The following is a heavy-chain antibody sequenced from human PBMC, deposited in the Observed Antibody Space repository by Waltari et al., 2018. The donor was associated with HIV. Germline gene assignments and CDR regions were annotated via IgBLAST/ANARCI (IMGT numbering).Heavy chain of an antibody. CDR2: INHSGST. V-gene: IGHV4-34*01. Sequence: QVQLQQWGAGLLKPSETLSLTCAVYGGSFSGYYWSWIRQPPGKGLEWIGEINHSGSTNYNPSLKSRVTISVDTSKNQFSLKLSSVTAADTAVYYCARSRGSGSSPLGYYYYGMDVWGQGTTVTVSS. CDR1: GGSFSGYY. D-gene: IGHD3-10*01. J-gene: IGHJ6*02. CDR3: ARSRGSGSSPLGYYYYGMDV.